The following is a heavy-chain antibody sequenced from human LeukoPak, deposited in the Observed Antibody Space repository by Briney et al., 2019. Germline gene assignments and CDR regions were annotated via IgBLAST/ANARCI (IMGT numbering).Heavy chain of an antibody. D-gene: IGHD3-10*01. J-gene: IGHJ4*02. Sequence: GGSLRLSCAASGFRFSSSWMHWVRQGPGKGLVWVSRINGDGSSTTYADSVKGRFTISRDNSKNTLYLQMNSLRADDTAVYYCAREQPPGVYFDYWGQGTLVTVSS. CDR1: GFRFSSSW. V-gene: IGHV3-74*01. CDR2: INGDGSST. CDR3: AREQPPGVYFDY.